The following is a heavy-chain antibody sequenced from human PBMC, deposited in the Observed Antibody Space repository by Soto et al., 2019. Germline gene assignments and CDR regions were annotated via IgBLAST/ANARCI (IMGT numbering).Heavy chain of an antibody. CDR2: ISSGTSYT. D-gene: IGHD2-15*01. CDR3: ARSVVSSPRFDH. V-gene: IGHV3-11*06. Sequence: QVQLVESGGGVVWPGGSLRLSCAASGFTFSYSSMNWIRQAPGKGLEWGAYISSGTSYTNYADSVKGRVTISRDNAKNSLFLHMNSLRAEDTAVYYCARSVVSSPRFDHWGPGTLFTVSS. J-gene: IGHJ5*02. CDR1: GFTFSYSS.